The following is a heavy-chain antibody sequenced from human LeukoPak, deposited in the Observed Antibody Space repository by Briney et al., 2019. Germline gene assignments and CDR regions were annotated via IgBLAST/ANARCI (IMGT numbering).Heavy chain of an antibody. D-gene: IGHD4-17*01. J-gene: IGHJ4*02. Sequence: SVKVSCKASGYTFTSYAISWVRQAPGQGLECMGGIIPIFGTANYAQKFQGRVTITADESTSSAYMELSSLRSEDTAVYYCARARGVTTTHFDYWGQGTLVTVSS. CDR1: GYTFTSYA. V-gene: IGHV1-69*13. CDR3: ARARGVTTTHFDY. CDR2: IIPIFGTA.